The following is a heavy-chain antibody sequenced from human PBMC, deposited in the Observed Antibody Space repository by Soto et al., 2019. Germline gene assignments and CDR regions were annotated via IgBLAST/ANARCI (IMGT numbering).Heavy chain of an antibody. D-gene: IGHD4-17*01. J-gene: IGHJ4*02. CDR2: ISSSSSYI. Sequence: EVQLVESGGGLVKPGGSLRLSCAASGFTFSSYSMNWVRQAPGKGLEWVSSISSSSSYIYYADSVKGRFTISRDNAKNSLYLQMNSLRAEDTAVYDCARLRLGCDYSPVGYWGQGTLVTVSS. V-gene: IGHV3-21*01. CDR3: ARLRLGCDYSPVGY. CDR1: GFTFSSYS.